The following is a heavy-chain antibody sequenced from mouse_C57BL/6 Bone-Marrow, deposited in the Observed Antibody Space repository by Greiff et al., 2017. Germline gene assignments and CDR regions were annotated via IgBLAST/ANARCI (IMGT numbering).Heavy chain of an antibody. D-gene: IGHD4-1*02. CDR1: GYTFTNYW. V-gene: IGHV1-63*01. CDR2: IYPGGGYT. J-gene: IGHJ2*01. Sequence: VKLMESGAELVRPGTSVKMSCKASGYTFTNYWIGWAKQRPGHGLEWIGDIYPGGGYTNYDEKFKGKATLTADKSSSPAYMQFSSLTSEDSAIYYCARSNWDVDFDYWGQGTTLTVSS. CDR3: ARSNWDVDFDY.